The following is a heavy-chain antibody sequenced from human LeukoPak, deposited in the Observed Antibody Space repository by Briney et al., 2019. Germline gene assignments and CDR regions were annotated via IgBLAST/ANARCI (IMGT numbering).Heavy chain of an antibody. CDR1: VGSISSYY. J-gene: IGHJ5*02. CDR3: AREQLELRGWFDP. D-gene: IGHD1-7*01. Sequence: PSETLSLTCTVSVGSISSYYWSWIRQPPGKGLEWIGYIYTSGSTNYNPSLKSRVTISVDTSRNQFSLKLSSVTAADTAVYYCAREQLELRGWFDPWGQGTLVTVSS. CDR2: IYTSGST. V-gene: IGHV4-4*09.